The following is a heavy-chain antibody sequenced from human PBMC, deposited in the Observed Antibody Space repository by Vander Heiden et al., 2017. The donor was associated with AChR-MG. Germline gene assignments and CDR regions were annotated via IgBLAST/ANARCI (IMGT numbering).Heavy chain of an antibody. CDR1: GYTFTSYD. Sequence: QVQLVQSGAEVKKPGASVKVSCKASGYTFTSYDLNWVRQATGQGLEWMGWMNPNSGNTGYAQKFQGRVTMTRNTSISTAYMELSSLRSEDTAVYYCASLGLGGYCSGGSCSNFDYWGQGTLVTVSS. J-gene: IGHJ4*02. V-gene: IGHV1-8*01. D-gene: IGHD2-15*01. CDR2: MNPNSGNT. CDR3: ASLGLGGYCSGGSCSNFDY.